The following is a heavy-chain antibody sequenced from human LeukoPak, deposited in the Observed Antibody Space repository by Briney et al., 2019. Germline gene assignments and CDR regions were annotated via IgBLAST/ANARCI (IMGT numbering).Heavy chain of an antibody. J-gene: IGHJ6*02. CDR2: IYPGDSDT. D-gene: IGHD3-3*01. V-gene: IGHV5-51*01. CDR1: GYSFTSYW. CDR3: ARSSQNTYYDFWSGFFVDV. Sequence: RRESLKISCKGSGYSFTSYWIGWVRQMPGKGLEWMGIIYPGDSDTRYSPSFQGQVTISADKSISTAYLQWSSLKASDTAMYYCARSSQNTYYDFWSGFFVDVWGQGTTVTVSS.